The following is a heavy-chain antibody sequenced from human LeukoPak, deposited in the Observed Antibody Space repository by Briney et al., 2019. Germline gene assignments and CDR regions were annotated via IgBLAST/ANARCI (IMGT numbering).Heavy chain of an antibody. D-gene: IGHD6-6*01. CDR1: GYTFTSYD. V-gene: IGHV1-8*03. Sequence: ASVEVSCKASGYTFTSYDINWVRQATGQGLEWMGWMNPNSGNTGYAQKFQGRVTITRNTSISTAYMELSSLRSEDTAVYYCARGKRAPPNYYYMDVWGKGTTVTVSS. J-gene: IGHJ6*03. CDR2: MNPNSGNT. CDR3: ARGKRAPPNYYYMDV.